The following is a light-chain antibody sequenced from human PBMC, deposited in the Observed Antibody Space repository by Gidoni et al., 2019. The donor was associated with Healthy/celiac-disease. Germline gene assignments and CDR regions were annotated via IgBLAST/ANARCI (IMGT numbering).Light chain of an antibody. Sequence: VWPHPPGTLSLSPGERATLSCRASQSVSSSYLAWYQQKPGQAPRLLIYGAASRAAGIAYRFSGSGSGTDFTLTISRLEPEDFAVYYCQQYGSSPLTFGGXTKVEIK. CDR3: QQYGSSPLT. J-gene: IGKJ4*01. CDR1: QSVSSSY. V-gene: IGKV3-20*01. CDR2: GAA.